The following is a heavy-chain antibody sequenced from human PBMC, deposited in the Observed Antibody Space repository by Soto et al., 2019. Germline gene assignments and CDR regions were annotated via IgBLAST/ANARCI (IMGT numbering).Heavy chain of an antibody. J-gene: IGHJ4*02. CDR1: GLTFSSYA. D-gene: IGHD3-22*01. V-gene: IGHV3-23*01. Sequence: EVKLLESGGGLVQPGGSLRLSCEVSGLTFSSYAMSWVRQAPGKGLQWVSAISGSGGSTYYADSVKGRFTISRDNSKNTLYLQMNSLRAEDTAVYYCAKEATENYYDSSCYFYWGQGTLVTVSS. CDR2: ISGSGGST. CDR3: AKEATENYYDSSCYFY.